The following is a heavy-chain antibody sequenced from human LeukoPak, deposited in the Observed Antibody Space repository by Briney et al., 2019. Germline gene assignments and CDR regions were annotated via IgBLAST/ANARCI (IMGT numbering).Heavy chain of an antibody. CDR1: GFTFNIYA. V-gene: IGHV3-30*04. CDR3: ARAGQLSFNYFDP. D-gene: IGHD4-11*01. Sequence: GGSLRLSCAASGFTFNIYAMHWVRQAPGKGLEWVAVLPYDGSDKYYADSVQGRFTISRDNPKNTLYLQMNSLRTEDTAVYYCARAGQLSFNYFDPWGQGTLVTVSS. CDR2: LPYDGSDK. J-gene: IGHJ5*02.